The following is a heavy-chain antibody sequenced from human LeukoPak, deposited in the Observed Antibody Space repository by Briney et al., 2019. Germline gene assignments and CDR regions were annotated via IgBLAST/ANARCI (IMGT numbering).Heavy chain of an antibody. CDR2: IYPGDSDT. V-gene: IGHV5-51*01. CDR3: ARHGISGYQLLSWFDP. J-gene: IGHJ5*02. CDR1: GYSFTSYW. Sequence: PGESLKISCKGSGYSFTSYWIGWVRQMPGKGLEWMGIIYPGDSDTRYSPSFQGQVTISADKSISTAYLQWSSLKASDTAMYYCARHGISGYQLLSWFDPWGQGTLVTVPS. D-gene: IGHD2-2*01.